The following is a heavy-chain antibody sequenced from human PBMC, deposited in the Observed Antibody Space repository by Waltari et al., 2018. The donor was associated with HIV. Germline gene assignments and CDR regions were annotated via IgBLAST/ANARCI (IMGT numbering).Heavy chain of an antibody. V-gene: IGHV3-74*01. CDR2: INSDGSST. J-gene: IGHJ6*02. D-gene: IGHD3-3*01. CDR1: GFTFSSYW. Sequence: EVQLVESGGGLVQPGGSLRLSCAASGFTFSSYWMHWVRQAPGKGLVWVSRINSDGSSTSYADSVKGRFTISRDNAKNTLYLQMNSLRAEDTAVYYCARSITIFGVVIHYYYYYGMDVWGQGTTVTVSS. CDR3: ARSITIFGVVIHYYYYYGMDV.